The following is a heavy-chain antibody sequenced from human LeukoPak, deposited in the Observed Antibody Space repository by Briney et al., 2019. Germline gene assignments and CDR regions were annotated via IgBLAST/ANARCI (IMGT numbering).Heavy chain of an antibody. CDR3: AKDLSPSMTFGDFGS. V-gene: IGHV3-23*01. CDR1: GFTFSDYA. D-gene: IGHD3-16*01. CDR2: SSNTGGST. J-gene: IGHJ4*02. Sequence: PGGSLRLSCVVSGFTFSDYAMSWVRQAPGKGLEWVSSSSNTGGSTFYADSVKGRFTISRDTSKNTLYLQMNSLGAEDTAIYYCAKDLSPSMTFGDFGSWSQGTLVSVSS.